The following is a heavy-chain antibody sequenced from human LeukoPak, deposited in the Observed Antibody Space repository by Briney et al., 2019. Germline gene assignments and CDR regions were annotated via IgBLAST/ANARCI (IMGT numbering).Heavy chain of an antibody. CDR1: GFTVSSNY. D-gene: IGHD1-26*01. J-gene: IGHJ4*02. V-gene: IGHV3-66*04. Sequence: GGTLRLSCAASGFTVSSNYMSWVRRAPGKGLEWVSVIYSGGSTYYADSVKGRFTLSRDNSKSTLYLQMNSLRAEDTAVYYCAKQAGYSGSYSNYWGQGTLVTFSS. CDR2: IYSGGST. CDR3: AKQAGYSGSYSNY.